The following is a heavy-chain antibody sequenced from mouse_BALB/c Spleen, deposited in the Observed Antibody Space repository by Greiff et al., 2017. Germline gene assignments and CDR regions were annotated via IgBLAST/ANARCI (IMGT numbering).Heavy chain of an antibody. J-gene: IGHJ2*01. D-gene: IGHD1-2*01. CDR3: ARYYGRFDY. V-gene: IGHV1-18*01. CDR1: GYTFTDYN. Sequence: VHVKQSGPELVKPGASVKIPCKASGYTFTDYNMDWVKQSHGKSLEWIGDINPNNGGTIYNQKFKGKATLTVDKSSSTAYMELRSLTSEDTAVYYCARYYGRFDYWGQGTTLTVSS. CDR2: INPNNGGT.